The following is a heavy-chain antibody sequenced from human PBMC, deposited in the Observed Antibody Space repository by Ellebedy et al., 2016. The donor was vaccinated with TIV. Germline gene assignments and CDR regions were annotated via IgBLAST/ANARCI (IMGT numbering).Heavy chain of an antibody. V-gene: IGHV5-51*01. D-gene: IGHD1-14*01. CDR2: IYPADSDA. J-gene: IGHJ4*02. CDR1: GYSFDTSW. CDR3: ARDSGLDY. Sequence: KVSCKASGYSFDTSWIGWVRQMPGKGLEWMAIIYPADSDARYSPSFRGQVTISADKSISTAYLQWSSLKASDTAMYYCARDSGLDYWGQGTLVTVSS.